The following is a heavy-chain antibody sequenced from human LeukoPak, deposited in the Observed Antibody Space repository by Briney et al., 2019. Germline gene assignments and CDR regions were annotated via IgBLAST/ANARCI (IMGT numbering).Heavy chain of an antibody. CDR1: GGSFSGYY. Sequence: SETLSLTCAVYGGSFSGYYWSWIRQPPGKGLEWIGEINHSGCTNYNPSLKSRVTISVDTSKNQFSLKLSSVTAADTAVYYCARGSPFYSGSYYTTTIYDCWGQGTLVTVSS. CDR3: ARGSPFYSGSYYTTTIYDC. V-gene: IGHV4-34*01. J-gene: IGHJ4*02. CDR2: INHSGCT. D-gene: IGHD1-26*01.